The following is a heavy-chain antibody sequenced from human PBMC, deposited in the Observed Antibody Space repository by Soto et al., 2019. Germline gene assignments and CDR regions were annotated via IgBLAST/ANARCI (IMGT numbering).Heavy chain of an antibody. J-gene: IGHJ4*02. V-gene: IGHV3-53*01. Sequence: GGSLRLSCAASGVTFSSIYMTWVRQAPGKGLEWVSVIYSIGSTYYADSARGRFTISRDTSKNTLYLQMNSLRAEDTAVYYCARVTGQPPLWHWGQGTVVTVS. CDR3: ARVTGQPPLWH. CDR2: IYSIGST. D-gene: IGHD2-21*01. CDR1: GVTFSSIY.